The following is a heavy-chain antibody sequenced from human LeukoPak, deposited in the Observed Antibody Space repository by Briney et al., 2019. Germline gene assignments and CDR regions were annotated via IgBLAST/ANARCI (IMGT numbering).Heavy chain of an antibody. V-gene: IGHV3-23*01. CDR1: GFTFSDYD. J-gene: IGHJ4*02. Sequence: GGSLRLSCVASGFTFSDYDRTWVRPALGKRREYVLSILSGGYTFYAGSVKGRFSITRDNSKSALYLQMNSLRADDTAVYFCAKKLPPASFYFDCWGQGSLVTVSS. D-gene: IGHD3-16*02. CDR3: AKKLPPASFYFDC. CDR2: ILSGGYT.